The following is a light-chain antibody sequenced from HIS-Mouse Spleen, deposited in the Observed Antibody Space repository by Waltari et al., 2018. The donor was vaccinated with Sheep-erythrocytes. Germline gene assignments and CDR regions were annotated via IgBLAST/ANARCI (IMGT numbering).Light chain of an antibody. CDR2: EGS. CDR3: CSYAGSYNHV. Sequence: QSALTQPASVSGSPGQSITISCTGTSSDVGSYNHVSWYQQHPGKAPKLMIYEGSKRPSGVSNRFSGSKSGNTASLTISGLQAEDEADYYCCSYAGSYNHVFATGTKVTVL. V-gene: IGLV2-14*02. J-gene: IGLJ1*01. CDR1: SSDVGSYNH.